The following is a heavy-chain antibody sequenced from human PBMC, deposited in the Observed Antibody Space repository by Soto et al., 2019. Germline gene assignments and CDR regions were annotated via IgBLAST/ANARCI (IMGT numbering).Heavy chain of an antibody. J-gene: IGHJ4*02. D-gene: IGHD5-12*01. CDR1: GGSISSYY. V-gene: IGHV4-59*01. CDR2: IYYSGST. Sequence: SDTLSLTCTVSGGSISSYYWSWIRQPPGKGLEWIGYIYYSGSTNYNPSLKSRVTISVDTSKNQFSLKLSSVTAADTAVYYCARGLLWLPFDYWGQGTLVTVSS. CDR3: ARGLLWLPFDY.